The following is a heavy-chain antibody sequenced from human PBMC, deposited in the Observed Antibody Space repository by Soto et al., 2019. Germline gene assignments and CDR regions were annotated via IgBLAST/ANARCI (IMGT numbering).Heavy chain of an antibody. J-gene: IGHJ4*02. CDR1: GGSISSSSYY. D-gene: IGHD2-8*01. CDR2: IYYSGST. V-gene: IGHV4-39*01. CDR3: ARRPLYCTNGVCKAGSFDY. Sequence: PSETLSLTCTVSGGSISSSSYYWGWIRQPPGKGLEWIGSIYYSGSTYYNPSLKSRVTISVDTSKNQFSLKLSSVTAADTAVYYCARRPLYCTNGVCKAGSFDYWGQGTLVTAPQ.